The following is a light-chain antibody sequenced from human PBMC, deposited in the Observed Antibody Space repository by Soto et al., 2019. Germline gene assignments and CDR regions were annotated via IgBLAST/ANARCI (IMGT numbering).Light chain of an antibody. CDR3: LQHTCDPPET. CDR2: AAS. V-gene: IGKV1D-17*01. J-gene: IGKJ1*01. CDR1: QGISNY. Sequence: NIQMTQSPSAMSASVGDRVTITCRARQGISNYLAWFQQKPGKVPKHLIYAASSLQSGVPSRVNGNRAGNEFTLTIRSLQHEDFVSYFCLQHTCDPPETCGQGTKVDIK.